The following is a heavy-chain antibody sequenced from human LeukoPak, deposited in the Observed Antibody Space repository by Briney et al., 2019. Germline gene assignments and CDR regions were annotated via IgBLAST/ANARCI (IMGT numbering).Heavy chain of an antibody. Sequence: SETLSLTCTVSGGSISSGGYYWSWIRQHPGKGLEWIGYIYYSGSTYYNPSLKSRVTISVDTSKNQFSLKLSSVTAADTAVYYCARDLRGIAAAGTIDPWGQGTLVTVSS. V-gene: IGHV4-31*03. D-gene: IGHD6-13*01. CDR2: IYYSGST. CDR3: ARDLRGIAAAGTIDP. CDR1: GGSISSGGYY. J-gene: IGHJ5*02.